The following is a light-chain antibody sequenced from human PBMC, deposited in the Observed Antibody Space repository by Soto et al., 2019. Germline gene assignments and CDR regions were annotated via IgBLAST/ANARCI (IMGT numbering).Light chain of an antibody. V-gene: IGKV3-20*01. CDR1: QSVSSTY. Sequence: EIVLTQSPGTLSLSPGERATLSCRASQSVSSTYLAWYQQKPGQAPRLLIYGASSRATGIPDRFSGSGSGTDFTLTISGLEPEDFAVYYCQRYGSSPRITFGQGTRLEIK. CDR2: GAS. CDR3: QRYGSSPRIT. J-gene: IGKJ5*01.